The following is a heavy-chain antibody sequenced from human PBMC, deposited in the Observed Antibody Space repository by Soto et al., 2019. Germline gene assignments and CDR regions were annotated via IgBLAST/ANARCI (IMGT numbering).Heavy chain of an antibody. Sequence: ELQLVESGGGLVQPGRSLRLSCVGSGFNSHDFDMHWVRQAPGKGLEWVESVYWDSGTIGYADSVKGRFIIFRDNAKNTLNLQMNNLRAEDTAFYYGVKDRSLGYSYGYWYYFDYWGQGTLVTVSS. CDR3: VKDRSLGYSYGYWYYFDY. CDR2: VYWDSGTI. D-gene: IGHD5-18*01. V-gene: IGHV3-9*02. J-gene: IGHJ4*02. CDR1: GFNSHDFD.